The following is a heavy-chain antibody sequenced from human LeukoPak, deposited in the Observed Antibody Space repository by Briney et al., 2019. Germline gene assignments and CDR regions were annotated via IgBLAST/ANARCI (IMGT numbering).Heavy chain of an antibody. CDR2: ISWNSGSI. D-gene: IGHD6-13*01. V-gene: IGHV3-9*01. Sequence: PGRSLRLSCAASGFAFDDYAMHWVRQAPGKGLEWVSGISWNSGSIGYADSVKGRFTISRDNAKNSLYLQMNSLRAEDTAVYYCARGVIFSSWGTATDYWGQGTLVTVSS. J-gene: IGHJ4*02. CDR1: GFAFDDYA. CDR3: ARGVIFSSWGTATDY.